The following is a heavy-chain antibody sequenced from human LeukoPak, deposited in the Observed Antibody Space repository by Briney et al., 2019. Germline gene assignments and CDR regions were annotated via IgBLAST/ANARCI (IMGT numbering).Heavy chain of an antibody. CDR1: GFTFSSYS. Sequence: GGSLRLSCAASGFTFSSYSMNWVRQAPGKGLEWVSSISSSSSYIYYADSVKGRFTISRDNAKNSLYLQMNSLRAEDTAVYYCARVVGGSYYFDYWGQGALVTVSS. D-gene: IGHD1-26*01. V-gene: IGHV3-21*01. CDR3: ARVVGGSYYFDY. J-gene: IGHJ4*02. CDR2: ISSSSSYI.